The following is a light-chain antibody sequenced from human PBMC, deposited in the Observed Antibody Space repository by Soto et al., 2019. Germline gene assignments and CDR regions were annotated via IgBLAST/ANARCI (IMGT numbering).Light chain of an antibody. CDR3: AAWDDSLSGVV. CDR2: RNN. Sequence: QSVLTQPPSASGAPGQRVTISCSGSSSNIGSYFVYWYQQLPGTAPKLLIYRNNQRPSGVPDRLSGSKSGTSASLAISGLRSEDEADYYCAAWDDSLSGVVFGGGTRLTVL. CDR1: SSNIGSYF. V-gene: IGLV1-47*01. J-gene: IGLJ2*01.